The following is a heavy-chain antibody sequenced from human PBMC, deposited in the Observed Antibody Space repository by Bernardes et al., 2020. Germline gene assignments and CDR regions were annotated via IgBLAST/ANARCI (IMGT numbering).Heavy chain of an antibody. J-gene: IGHJ4*02. CDR1: GDSLTGDNYY. V-gene: IGHV4-61*01. CDR3: ARGQLGLALESYYFNL. Sequence: SETLSLTCNVSGDSLTGDNYYWSWIRQPPGKGLEWIGYLYYSASTTYNPSLKNRVTISVDRSNNQFSLRLISVTAADTAVYYCARGQLGLALESYYFNLWGQGTLVTVSS. D-gene: IGHD5-18*01. CDR2: LYYSAST.